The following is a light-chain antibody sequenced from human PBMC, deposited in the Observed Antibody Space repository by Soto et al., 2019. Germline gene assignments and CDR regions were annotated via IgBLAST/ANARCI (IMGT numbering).Light chain of an antibody. CDR1: SSNIGSSP. CDR3: AAWDDSLNGYV. V-gene: IGLV1-44*01. Sequence: QSVLTQPPSASGTPGQRVTISCSGSSSNIGSSPVNWYQQLPGTAPKLLIYTLNQRPSGVPDRFSGSKSGTSASLAISGLQSEDEADYYCAAWDDSLNGYVFGTGTKLTVL. CDR2: TLN. J-gene: IGLJ1*01.